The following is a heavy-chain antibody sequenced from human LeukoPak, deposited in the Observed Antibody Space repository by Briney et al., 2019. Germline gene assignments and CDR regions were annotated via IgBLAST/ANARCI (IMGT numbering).Heavy chain of an antibody. CDR2: IKQDGTEK. D-gene: IGHD6-13*01. Sequence: GGSLRLSCAASGFTFTTYWMSWVRQAPGKGQEWVANIKQDGTEKYYVDSVKGRFTISRDNAKNSLYLQMNSLRVEDTAVYYCAKDSSSSWYSYYYYYMDVWGKGTTVTVSS. J-gene: IGHJ6*03. CDR3: AKDSSSSWYSYYYYYMDV. CDR1: GFTFTTYW. V-gene: IGHV3-7*01.